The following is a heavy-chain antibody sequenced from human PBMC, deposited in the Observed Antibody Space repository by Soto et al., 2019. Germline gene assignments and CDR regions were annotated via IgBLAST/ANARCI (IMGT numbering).Heavy chain of an antibody. D-gene: IGHD2-21*01. Sequence: PGESLKTSCKGSGYSFTSYWISWVRQVPGKGLEWMGRIDPSDSYTNYSPSFQGHVTISADKSISTAYLQWSSLKASDTAMYYCATIPSYYYYGMDVWGQGTTVTVSS. CDR1: GYSFTSYW. V-gene: IGHV5-10-1*01. J-gene: IGHJ6*02. CDR2: IDPSDSYT. CDR3: ATIPSYYYYGMDV.